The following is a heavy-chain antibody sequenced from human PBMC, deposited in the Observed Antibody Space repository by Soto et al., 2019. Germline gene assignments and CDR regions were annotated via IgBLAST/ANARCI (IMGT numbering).Heavy chain of an antibody. Sequence: QVQLVESGGGVVQPGRSLRLSCAASGFTFSSYGMHWVRQAPGKGLEWVAVIWYDGSNKYYADSVKARFTISRDNSTNTLYLQMNSLRAEDTAVYYCARSFTGVGGSINWFEPWGQGTLVTVCS. J-gene: IGHJ5*02. CDR1: GFTFSSYG. V-gene: IGHV3-33*01. D-gene: IGHD3-10*01. CDR3: ARSFTGVGGSINWFEP. CDR2: IWYDGSNK.